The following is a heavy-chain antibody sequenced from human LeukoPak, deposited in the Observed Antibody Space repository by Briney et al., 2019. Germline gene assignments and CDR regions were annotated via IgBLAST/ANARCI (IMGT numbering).Heavy chain of an antibody. CDR2: ISSSSSYI. CDR3: ARGIAVAGRLDY. J-gene: IGHJ4*02. CDR1: GFTFDDYA. Sequence: GGSLRLSCAASGFTFDDYAMHWVRQAPGKGLEWVSSISSSSSYIYYADSVKGRFTISRDNAKNSLYLQMNSLRAEDTAVYYCARGIAVAGRLDYWGQGTLVTVSS. V-gene: IGHV3-21*01. D-gene: IGHD6-19*01.